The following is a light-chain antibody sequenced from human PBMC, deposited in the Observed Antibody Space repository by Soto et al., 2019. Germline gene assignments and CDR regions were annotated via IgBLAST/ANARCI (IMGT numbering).Light chain of an antibody. J-gene: IGKJ1*01. CDR3: QHYDSSLWT. CDR2: VVS. CDR1: QSISSSS. Sequence: EIVMTQSPATLSVSPGDRATLSCRASQSISSSSLGWYQQRPGQAPRLLIYVVSSRATGIPDRFSGSGSGTDFTLTISRLEPEDFAVYYCQHYDSSLWTFGQGTKVDI. V-gene: IGKV3-20*01.